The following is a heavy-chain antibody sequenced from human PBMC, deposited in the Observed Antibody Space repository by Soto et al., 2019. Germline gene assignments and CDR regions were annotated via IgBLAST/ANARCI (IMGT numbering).Heavy chain of an antibody. CDR2: IYPGDSDT. Sequence: ESLKISCQGSGYSFTSYWIGWVRQMPGKGLEWMGIIYPGDSDTRYSPSFQGQVTISADKSISTAYLQWSSLKASDTAMYYCARLGLSIRTHYGMDVWGQGTTVTVSS. CDR3: ARLGLSIRTHYGMDV. D-gene: IGHD1-1*01. J-gene: IGHJ6*02. V-gene: IGHV5-51*01. CDR1: GYSFTSYW.